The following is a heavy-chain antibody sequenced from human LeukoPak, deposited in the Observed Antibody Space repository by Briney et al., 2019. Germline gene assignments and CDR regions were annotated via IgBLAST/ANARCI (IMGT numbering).Heavy chain of an antibody. J-gene: IGHJ4*02. D-gene: IGHD3/OR15-3a*01. CDR2: IYYSGST. CDR3: ARARRMDNFDY. Sequence: SETLSLTCTVSGGSISSYYWSWIRQPPRKGLEWIGYIYYSGSTNYNPSLKSRVTISVDTSKNQFSLKLSSVTAADTAVYYCARARRMDNFDYWGQGTLVTVSS. CDR1: GGSISSYY. V-gene: IGHV4-59*01.